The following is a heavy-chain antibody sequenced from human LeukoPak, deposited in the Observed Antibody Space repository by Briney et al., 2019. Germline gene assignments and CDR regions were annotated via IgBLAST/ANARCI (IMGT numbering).Heavy chain of an antibody. V-gene: IGHV3-30*04. Sequence: GRSLRLSCAASGFTFSSYAMHWVRQAPGKGLEGVAVISYDGRNKYYADSVKGRFTISRDNSKNPLYLQMNSLRAEDTAVYYCARDHQARYSSSFDYWGQGTLVIVSS. J-gene: IGHJ4*02. CDR2: ISYDGRNK. CDR1: GFTFSSYA. D-gene: IGHD6-6*01. CDR3: ARDHQARYSSSFDY.